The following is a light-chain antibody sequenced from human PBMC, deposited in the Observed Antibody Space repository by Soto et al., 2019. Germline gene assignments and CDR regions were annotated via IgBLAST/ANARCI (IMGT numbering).Light chain of an antibody. V-gene: IGKV3D-15*01. J-gene: IGKJ1*01. CDR1: QSDSSN. CDR2: GVY. Sequence: EIVMTQSPTILSVSPGERATLSCRASQSDSSNLAWYQQKPGQPPRLLMYGVYTRAPGTPARFSGSGSGTEFPLTISRLQSEDSAVYYCQQYDKWPPRTFGQGNKGEIK. CDR3: QQYDKWPPRT.